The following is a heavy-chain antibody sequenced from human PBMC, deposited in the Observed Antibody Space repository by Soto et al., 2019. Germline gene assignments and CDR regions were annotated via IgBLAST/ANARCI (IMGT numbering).Heavy chain of an antibody. CDR1: GGSISGYY. Sequence: PSETLSLTCTVSGGSISGYYWSWIRQPPGKGLEWIGYIYYSGTTSYNPSLNSRVTISIDRSKNQFSLKLSSVTAADTAVYYCARVPDYWGQGILVTVSS. J-gene: IGHJ4*02. V-gene: IGHV4-59*12. CDR2: IYYSGTT. D-gene: IGHD2-2*01. CDR3: ARVPDY.